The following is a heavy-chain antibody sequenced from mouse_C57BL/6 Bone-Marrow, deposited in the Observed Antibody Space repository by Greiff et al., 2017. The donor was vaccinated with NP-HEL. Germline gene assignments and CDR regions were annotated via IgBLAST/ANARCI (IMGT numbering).Heavy chain of an antibody. Sequence: EVKLVESGPELVKPGASVKISCKASGYSFTDYNMNWVKQSNGKSLEWIGVINPNYGTTSYNQKFKGKATLTVDQSSSTAYMQLNSLTSEDSAVYYCADSNYKNWYFDVWGTGTTVTVSS. V-gene: IGHV1-39*01. CDR2: INPNYGTT. CDR3: ADSNYKNWYFDV. CDR1: GYSFTDYN. D-gene: IGHD2-5*01. J-gene: IGHJ1*03.